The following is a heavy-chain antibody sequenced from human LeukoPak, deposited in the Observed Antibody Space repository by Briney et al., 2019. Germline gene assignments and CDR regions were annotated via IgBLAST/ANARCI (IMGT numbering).Heavy chain of an antibody. CDR2: INGDGTET. CDR3: SRGWIMGGRTEVALEY. J-gene: IGHJ4*02. CDR1: GFAFSAYW. Sequence: GGSLRLSCVASGFAFSAYWMHWVRQAPGEGLVWVSRINGDGTETTYADSVKGRLSVSRDNAKNTVYPQMNSLRVEDTAVYYCSRGWIMGGRTEVALEYWGQGILVTVSS. V-gene: IGHV3-74*01. D-gene: IGHD1-1*01.